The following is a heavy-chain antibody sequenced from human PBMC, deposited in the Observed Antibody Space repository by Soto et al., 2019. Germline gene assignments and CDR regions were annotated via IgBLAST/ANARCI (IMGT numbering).Heavy chain of an antibody. CDR3: ARHATSSGWSNWFDP. J-gene: IGHJ5*02. V-gene: IGHV4-34*01. D-gene: IGHD6-19*01. Sequence: PSETLSLTCAVYGGSFSGYYGSWIRQPPGKGLEWIGDINHTGSTYYNPSLKSRLTISIDTSKNQFSLILTSVTATDTAVYYCARHATSSGWSNWFDPWGQGALVTVSS. CDR1: GGSFSGYY. CDR2: INHTGST.